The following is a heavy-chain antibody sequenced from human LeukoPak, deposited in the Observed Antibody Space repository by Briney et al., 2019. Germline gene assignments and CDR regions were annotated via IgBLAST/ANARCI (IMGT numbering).Heavy chain of an antibody. CDR3: ARGRARTQGPYYYYGMDV. D-gene: IGHD1-14*01. CDR1: GGSFSGYY. V-gene: IGHV4-34*01. J-gene: IGHJ6*04. Sequence: PSETLSLTCAVSGGSFSGYYWSWIRQPPGKGLEWIGEINHSGSTNYNPSLKSRVTISVDTSKNQFSLKLSSVTAADTAVYYCARGRARTQGPYYYYGMDVWGKGTTVTVSS. CDR2: INHSGST.